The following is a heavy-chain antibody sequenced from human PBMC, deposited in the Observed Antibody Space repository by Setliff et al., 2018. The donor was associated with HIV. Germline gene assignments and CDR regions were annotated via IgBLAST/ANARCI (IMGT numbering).Heavy chain of an antibody. V-gene: IGHV4-4*07. J-gene: IGHJ2*01. CDR2: IYYVGWS. CDR3: ARDQGHHFDSRGQVGFDL. CDR1: GASLQSYY. Sequence: SETLSLTCSVSGASLQSYYWSWIRQPAGKGLQWIGRIYYVGWSKYNPSLESRVTISVDTSKNQFSLKLNSVTAADTAVYYCARDQGHHFDSRGQVGFDLWGRGTLVTVSS. D-gene: IGHD3-22*01.